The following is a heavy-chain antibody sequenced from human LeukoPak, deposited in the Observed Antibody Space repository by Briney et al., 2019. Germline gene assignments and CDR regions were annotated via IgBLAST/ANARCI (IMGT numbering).Heavy chain of an antibody. CDR2: IIPIFGTA. V-gene: IGHV1-69*13. Sequence: SVKVSCKASGGTFSSYAISWVRQAPGQGLEWMGGIIPIFGTANYAQKFQGRVTITADESTSTAYMELSSLRSEDTAVYYCARGRPVAGIECFDYWGQGTLVTVST. J-gene: IGHJ4*02. CDR1: GGTFSSYA. CDR3: ARGRPVAGIECFDY. D-gene: IGHD6-19*01.